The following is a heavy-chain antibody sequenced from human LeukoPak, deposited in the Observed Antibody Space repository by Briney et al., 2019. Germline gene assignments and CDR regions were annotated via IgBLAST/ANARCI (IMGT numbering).Heavy chain of an antibody. D-gene: IGHD3-22*01. CDR3: ARGPYYYDSSGYFADY. Sequence: PSETLSLTCAVYGGSFSGYYWSWIRQHPGKGLEWIGYIYYSGSTYYNPSLKSRVTISVDTSKNQFSLKLSSVTAADTAVYYCARGPYYYDSSGYFADYWGQGTLVTVSS. CDR2: IYYSGST. V-gene: IGHV4-31*11. J-gene: IGHJ4*02. CDR1: GGSFSGYY.